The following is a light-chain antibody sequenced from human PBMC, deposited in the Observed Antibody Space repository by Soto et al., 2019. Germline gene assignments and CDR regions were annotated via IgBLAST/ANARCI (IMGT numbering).Light chain of an antibody. V-gene: IGKV1-5*01. CDR1: QRISTW. CDR3: QKYYSFWT. CDR2: DAF. J-gene: IGKJ1*01. Sequence: DIQMTQSPSNLSASVGDRVTITCRASQRISTWLAWYQQKPGKAPKLLIYDAFYLERGVPSRFSGSGSGTEFTLTISSLQPDDLATYYCQKYYSFWTFGQGTKVEI.